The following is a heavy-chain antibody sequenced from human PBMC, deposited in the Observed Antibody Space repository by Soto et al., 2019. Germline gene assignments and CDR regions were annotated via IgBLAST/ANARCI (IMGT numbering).Heavy chain of an antibody. CDR2: ISYDGSNK. D-gene: IGHD1-26*01. CDR1: GFTFSSYG. Sequence: QVQLVESRGGVVQPGRSLRLSCAASGFTFSSYGMHWVRQAPGKGLEWVAVISYDGSNKYYADSVKGRFTISRDNSKNTLYLQMNSLRAEDTAVYYCAKGEGESEAGGPIWGQGTLVTVSS. CDR3: AKGEGESEAGGPI. V-gene: IGHV3-30*18. J-gene: IGHJ4*02.